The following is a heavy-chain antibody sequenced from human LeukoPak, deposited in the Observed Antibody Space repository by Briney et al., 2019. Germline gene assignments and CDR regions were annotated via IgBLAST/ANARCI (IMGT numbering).Heavy chain of an antibody. CDR3: ARDRRYSSSWYPREDLGFDY. CDR1: GYTFTSYG. CDR2: ISAHNGNT. D-gene: IGHD6-13*01. J-gene: IGHJ4*02. V-gene: IGHV1-18*01. Sequence: ASVKVSCKASGYTFTSYGISWVRQAPGQGLEWMGWISAHNGNTNYAQKLQGRVTMTTDTSTSTAYMELRSLRSDDTAVYYCARDRRYSSSWYPREDLGFDYWGQGTLVTVSS.